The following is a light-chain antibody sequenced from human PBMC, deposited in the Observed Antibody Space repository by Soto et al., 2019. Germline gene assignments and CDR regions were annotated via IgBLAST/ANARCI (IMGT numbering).Light chain of an antibody. CDR2: DAS. CDR1: QSVGSY. CDR3: QQRSNWRTT. V-gene: IGKV3-11*01. J-gene: IGKJ5*01. Sequence: EIVLTQSPATLSLSPGERDTLSCRASQSVGSYLAWYQQKPGQAPRLLIYDASNRATGIPARFSGSGSGTDFTLTISSLEPEDFAVYYCQQRSNWRTTFGQGTRLEIK.